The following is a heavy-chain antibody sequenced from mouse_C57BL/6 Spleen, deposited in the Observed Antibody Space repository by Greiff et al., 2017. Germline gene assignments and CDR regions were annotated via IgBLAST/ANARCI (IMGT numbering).Heavy chain of an antibody. J-gene: IGHJ2*01. V-gene: IGHV1-82*01. D-gene: IGHD1-1*01. CDR2: IYPGGGDT. CDR3: ARSGNYYGSTEGYFDD. Sequence: QVQLQQSGPELVKPGASVKISCKASGYAFSSSWMNWVKQRPGKGLEWIGRIYPGGGDTNYNGKFKGKATLTADKTSSTAYLQLSSLTSEDSAVYSWARSGNYYGSTEGYFDDWGQGTTLTVSS. CDR1: GYAFSSSW.